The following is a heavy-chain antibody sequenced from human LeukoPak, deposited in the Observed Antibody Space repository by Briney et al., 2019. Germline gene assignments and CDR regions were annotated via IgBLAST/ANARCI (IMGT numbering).Heavy chain of an antibody. CDR3: ARDLDTAMDPGVDY. Sequence: GGSLRLSCAASGFTFSSYGMHWVRQAPGKGLEWVAVIRYDGSNKYYADSVKGRFTISRDNSKNTLYLQMNSLRAEDTAVYYCARDLDTAMDPGVDYWGQGTLVTVSS. V-gene: IGHV3-33*01. CDR1: GFTFSSYG. CDR2: IRYDGSNK. D-gene: IGHD5-18*01. J-gene: IGHJ4*02.